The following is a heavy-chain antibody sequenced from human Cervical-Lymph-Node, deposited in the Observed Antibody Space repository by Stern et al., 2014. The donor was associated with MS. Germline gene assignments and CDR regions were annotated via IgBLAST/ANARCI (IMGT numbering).Heavy chain of an antibody. CDR2: IHPGDSDT. CDR1: GYIFTNYW. Sequence: VQLVQSGAEVKKAGESLKISCKGSGYIFTNYWIGWVRQMPGKGLEWMGIIHPGDSDTSYSPSFQGQVTISADRYTSTAYLNSSSLKASNSAMYYCARHEEGGTVLTGWGQGTQITVSS. J-gene: IGHJ4*02. CDR3: ARHEEGGTVLTG. D-gene: IGHD4-17*01. V-gene: IGHV5-51*01.